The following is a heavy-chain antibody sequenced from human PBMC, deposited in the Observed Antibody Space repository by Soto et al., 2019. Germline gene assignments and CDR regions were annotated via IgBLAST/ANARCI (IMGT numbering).Heavy chain of an antibody. CDR2: ISSSGSSM. CDR1: GFTFSDYY. V-gene: IGHV3-11*01. CDR3: ATYSNDAFDI. J-gene: IGHJ3*02. D-gene: IGHD4-4*01. Sequence: QGQLVESGGGLVKPGGSLRLTCAASGFTFSDYYMSWIRQAPGKGLEWVSYISSSGSSMYYADSVKGRFTTSRDNAKNSLYLQMNSLRVEDTALYYCATYSNDAFDIWGQGTMDTVSS.